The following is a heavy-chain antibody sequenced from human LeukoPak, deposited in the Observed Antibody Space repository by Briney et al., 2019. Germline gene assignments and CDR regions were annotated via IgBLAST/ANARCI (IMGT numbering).Heavy chain of an antibody. CDR3: ARVYGDYVSYYMDV. J-gene: IGHJ6*03. Sequence: PGGSLRLSCAASGFIFSDYYMSWIRQAPGKGLEWVAYISSGGRTVYYTDSVKGRFTISRDNAKNSLYLQMNSLRAEDTALYYCARVYGDYVSYYMDVWGKGTTVTISS. V-gene: IGHV3-11*01. CDR2: ISSGGRTV. CDR1: GFIFSDYY. D-gene: IGHD4-17*01.